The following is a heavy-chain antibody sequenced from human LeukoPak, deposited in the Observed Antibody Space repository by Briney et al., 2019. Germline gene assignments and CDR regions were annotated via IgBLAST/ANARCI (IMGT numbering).Heavy chain of an antibody. CDR2: ISDDGTKE. V-gene: IGHV3-30-3*01. CDR1: GFTFSSYA. D-gene: IGHD1-26*01. J-gene: IGHJ4*02. Sequence: PGKSLRLSCVASGFTFSSYAMHWIRQAPVKGLEWVAVISDDGTKEYYADSVKGRFTISRDNSKNTLYLQMNSLRAEDTAVYYCAREAPVGATHFDYWGQGTLVTVSS. CDR3: AREAPVGATHFDY.